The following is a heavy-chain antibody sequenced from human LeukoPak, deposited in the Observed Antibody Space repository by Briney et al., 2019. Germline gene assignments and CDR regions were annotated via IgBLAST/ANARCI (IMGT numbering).Heavy chain of an antibody. CDR2: IDPSDSYT. Sequence: GESLKISCKGSGYSFTSYWIGWVRQMPGKGLEWMGRIDPSDSYTNYSPSFQGHVTISADKSISTAYLQWSSLKASDTAMYYCATDRRDHGDYEGYWGQGTLVTVSS. D-gene: IGHD4-17*01. J-gene: IGHJ4*02. V-gene: IGHV5-10-1*01. CDR3: ATDRRDHGDYEGY. CDR1: GYSFTSYW.